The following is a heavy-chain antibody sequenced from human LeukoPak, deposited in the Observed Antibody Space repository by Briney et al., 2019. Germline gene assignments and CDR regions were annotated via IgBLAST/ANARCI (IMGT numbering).Heavy chain of an antibody. Sequence: GESLKISCKGSGYSFTSYWIGWVRQMPGKGLEWMGIIYPGDSDTRYSPSFQGQVTISADKSISTAYLQWSSLKASDTAMYYCARHHIGRGLTIFHGYYFDYWGQGTLVTVSS. D-gene: IGHD3-9*01. CDR3: ARHHIGRGLTIFHGYYFDY. CDR2: IYPGDSDT. CDR1: GYSFTSYW. J-gene: IGHJ4*02. V-gene: IGHV5-51*01.